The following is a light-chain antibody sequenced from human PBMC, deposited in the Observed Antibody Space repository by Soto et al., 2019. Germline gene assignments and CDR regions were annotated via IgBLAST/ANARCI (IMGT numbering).Light chain of an antibody. V-gene: IGKV1-33*01. CDR1: QDISNY. CDR2: DAS. J-gene: IGKJ5*01. Sequence: DIQMTQSPSSLSASVGDRVTITCQASQDISNYLNWYQQKPGKAPKLLIYDASNLETGVASRFSGSGSGTGFTFTISSLQPEDFATYYCQQYESLPLTFGQGTRLEIK. CDR3: QQYESLPLT.